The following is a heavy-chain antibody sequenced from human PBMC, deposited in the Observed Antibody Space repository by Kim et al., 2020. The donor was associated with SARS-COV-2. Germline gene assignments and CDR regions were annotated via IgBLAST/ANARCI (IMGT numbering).Heavy chain of an antibody. CDR2: INPDSGGT. CDR1: GYSFTGYY. V-gene: IGHV1-2*06. Sequence: ASVKVSCKASGYSFTGYYMHWVRQAPGQGLEWMGRINPDSGGTEFAQQFQGRVTMTRDTSISTAYMELSSLTSDDTAVYYCARDDYSYMDVWGTGTTVTVSS. J-gene: IGHJ6*03. CDR3: ARDDYSYMDV.